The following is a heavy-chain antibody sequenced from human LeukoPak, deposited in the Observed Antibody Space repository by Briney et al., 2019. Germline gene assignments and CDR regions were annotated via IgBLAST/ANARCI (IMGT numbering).Heavy chain of an antibody. CDR2: IRYDGSNK. V-gene: IGHV3-30*02. CDR1: GFTFGSYG. Sequence: GGSLRLSCAASGFTFGSYGMHWVRQAPGKGLEWVAFIRYDGSNKYHEDSVKGRFTISRDNSKNMLYLQMNSLRAEDAAVYYCAKDPGGRNGYTYWGQGTLVTVSS. CDR3: AKDPGGRNGYTY. D-gene: IGHD1-26*01. J-gene: IGHJ4*02.